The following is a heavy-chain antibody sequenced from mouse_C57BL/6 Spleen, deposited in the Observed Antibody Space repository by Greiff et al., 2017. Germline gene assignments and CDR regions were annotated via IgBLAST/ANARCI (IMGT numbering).Heavy chain of an antibody. CDR1: GFTFKNTY. V-gene: IGHV14-3*01. CDR2: IVPANGNT. CDR3: SRDCYGSSYYFDY. J-gene: IGHJ2*01. Sequence: EVQLQESVAELVRPGASVKLSCTASGFTFKNTYMHWVKQRPEQGLEWIGRIVPANGNTKYAPKFKGKDTITADTSSNTAYLQLSSLTSEDAAIYYCSRDCYGSSYYFDYWGQGTTLTVSS. D-gene: IGHD1-1*01.